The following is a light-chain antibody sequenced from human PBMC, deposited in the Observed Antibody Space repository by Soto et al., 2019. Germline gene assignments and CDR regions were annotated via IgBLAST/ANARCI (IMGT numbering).Light chain of an antibody. Sequence: EIVLTQSPGTLSLSPGERATLSCRASQSVSSSYLAWYQQKTGQAPRLLIYGASSRATGIPDRFSGSGSGTDFTLTISRLEPEDFAVYYCQQYGSSPLTFGQVTKVEIK. V-gene: IGKV3-20*01. J-gene: IGKJ1*01. CDR1: QSVSSSY. CDR3: QQYGSSPLT. CDR2: GAS.